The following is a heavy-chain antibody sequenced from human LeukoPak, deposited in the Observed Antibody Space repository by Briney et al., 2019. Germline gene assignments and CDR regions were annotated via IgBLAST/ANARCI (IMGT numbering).Heavy chain of an antibody. CDR1: GGSISSSNW. CDR2: IHHSGST. Sequence: SETLSLTCAVSGGSISSSNWWNWVRQPPGKGLEWIGEIHHSGSTHYNPSFKSRVTISVDKSKNQSSLKLSSVTAADTAVYYCASRGSGWYQDYWGQGTLVTVSS. CDR3: ASRGSGWYQDY. V-gene: IGHV4-4*02. D-gene: IGHD6-19*01. J-gene: IGHJ4*02.